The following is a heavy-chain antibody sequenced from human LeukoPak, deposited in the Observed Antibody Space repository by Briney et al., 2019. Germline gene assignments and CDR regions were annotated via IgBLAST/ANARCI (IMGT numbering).Heavy chain of an antibody. V-gene: IGHV1-69*05. J-gene: IGHJ5*02. D-gene: IGHD2-2*02. Sequence: ASVKVSCKASGGTFSSYAISWVPQAPGQGLEWMGGIIPIFGTANYAEKFQGRVTITTDESTSTAYMELSSVRSEDTAVYYCASRYCSSTSCYTHWFDPWGQGTLVTVSS. CDR2: IIPIFGTA. CDR1: GGTFSSYA. CDR3: ASRYCSSTSCYTHWFDP.